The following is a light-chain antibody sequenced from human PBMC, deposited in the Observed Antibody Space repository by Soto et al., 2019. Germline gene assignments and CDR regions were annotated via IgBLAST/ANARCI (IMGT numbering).Light chain of an antibody. Sequence: QAVVTQPASVSGSPGQSIAISCTGTSSDVGNDNLVSWYQQHPGKAPKLMIYEGTKRPSGVSDRFSGSKSGNTASLTISGLQAEDEADYYCCSYGGSDIPFVFGAGTKLTVL. CDR1: SSDVGNDNL. V-gene: IGLV2-23*01. J-gene: IGLJ1*01. CDR2: EGT. CDR3: CSYGGSDIPFV.